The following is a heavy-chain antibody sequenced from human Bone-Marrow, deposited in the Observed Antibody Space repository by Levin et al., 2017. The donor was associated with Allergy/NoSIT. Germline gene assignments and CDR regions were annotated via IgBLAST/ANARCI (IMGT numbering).Heavy chain of an antibody. Sequence: PGGSLRLSCAASGFTVSSNYMSWVRQAPGKGLEWVSVIYSGGSTYYADSVKGRFTISRDNSKNTLYLQMNSLRAEDTAVYYCARPRGYSSGWYIPPLGYWGQGTLVTVSS. D-gene: IGHD6-19*01. CDR2: IYSGGST. CDR1: GFTVSSNY. J-gene: IGHJ4*02. V-gene: IGHV3-66*04. CDR3: ARPRGYSSGWYIPPLGY.